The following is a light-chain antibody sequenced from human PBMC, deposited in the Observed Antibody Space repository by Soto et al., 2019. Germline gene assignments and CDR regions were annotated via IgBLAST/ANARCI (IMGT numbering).Light chain of an antibody. CDR2: STN. V-gene: IGLV1-40*01. J-gene: IGLJ2*01. Sequence: QSVLTQPPSVSGAPGQRVTIPCAGNRPNIGADFAVHWYQHLPGTAPKLLIFSTNPRPSGVPDRFSGSRSGTSASLAITGLQAEDEADYYCQSYDSSLSLVFGGGTKLTVL. CDR1: RPNIGADFA. CDR3: QSYDSSLSLV.